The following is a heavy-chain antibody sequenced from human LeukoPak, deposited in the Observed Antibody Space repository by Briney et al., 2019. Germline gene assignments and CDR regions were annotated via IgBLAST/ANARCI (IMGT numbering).Heavy chain of an antibody. CDR2: IHPDGSIT. J-gene: IGHJ4*02. Sequence: GGSLRLSCVGSRFTISKYWMHWVRQAPGTGLVWVSRIHPDGSITTYADSVKGRFTISRDNSKSTVYLQMHSLRGEDTAKYYCAKDMYSTNYYGRWGQGTLVTVSS. CDR1: RFTISKYW. D-gene: IGHD2-2*01. CDR3: AKDMYSTNYYGR. V-gene: IGHV3-74*03.